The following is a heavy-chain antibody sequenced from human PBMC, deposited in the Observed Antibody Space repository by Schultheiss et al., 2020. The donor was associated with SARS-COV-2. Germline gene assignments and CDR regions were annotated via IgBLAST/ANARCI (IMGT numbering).Heavy chain of an antibody. CDR3: ARGSYCGGDCYKYYYYYGMDV. CDR1: GGSISSYY. Sequence: SETLSLTCTVSGGSISSYYWSWIRQPPGKGLEWIGYIYYSGNTNYNPSLKSRVTISVDTSKNQFSLKLSSVTAADMAVYYCARGSYCGGDCYKYYYYYGMDVWGQGTTVTVSS. V-gene: IGHV4-59*12. J-gene: IGHJ6*02. D-gene: IGHD2-21*02. CDR2: IYYSGNT.